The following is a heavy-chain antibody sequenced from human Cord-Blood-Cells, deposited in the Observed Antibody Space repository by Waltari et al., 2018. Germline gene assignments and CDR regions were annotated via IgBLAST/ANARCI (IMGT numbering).Heavy chain of an antibody. J-gene: IGHJ3*02. Sequence: QVQLQESGPGLVKPSQTLSLTCTVSGGSISSGDYYWSWIRQPPGKGLEWIGYIYYSGSTYYNPSLKSRVTISVDTSKNQFSLKLSSVTAADTTVYYCARARQGQPLLRYFDWLLDAFDIWGQGTMVTVSS. V-gene: IGHV4-30-4*01. CDR2: IYYSGST. CDR1: GGSISSGDYY. CDR3: ARARQGQPLLRYFDWLLDAFDI. D-gene: IGHD3-9*01.